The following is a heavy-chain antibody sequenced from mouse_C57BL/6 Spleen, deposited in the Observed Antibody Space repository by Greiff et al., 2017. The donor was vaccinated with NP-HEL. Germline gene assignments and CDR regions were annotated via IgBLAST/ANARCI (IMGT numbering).Heavy chain of an antibody. CDR3: ARFTEEYYFDY. Sequence: DVKLVESGGDLVKPGGSLKLSCAASGFTFSSYGMSWVRQTPDKRLEWVATISSGGSYTYYPDSVKGRFTISRDNAKNTLYLQMSSLKSEDTAMYYCARFTEEYYFDYWGQGTTLTVSS. D-gene: IGHD1-1*01. CDR1: GFTFSSYG. V-gene: IGHV5-6*02. J-gene: IGHJ2*01. CDR2: ISSGGSYT.